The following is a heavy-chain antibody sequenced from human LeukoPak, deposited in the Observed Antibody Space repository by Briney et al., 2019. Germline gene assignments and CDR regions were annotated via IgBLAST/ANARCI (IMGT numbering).Heavy chain of an antibody. CDR1: GGSISNSNFY. V-gene: IGHV4-39*07. CDR2: IYYSGNT. Sequence: PSETLSLTCTVSGGSISNSNFYWGWIRQPPGKGLEWIGSIYYSGNTYYNPSLKSRVTISVDTSKNQFSLKLSSVTAADTAVYYCASSAIEDFWSGYYNHYYYYMDVWGKGTTVTVSS. CDR3: ASSAIEDFWSGYYNHYYYYMDV. D-gene: IGHD3-3*01. J-gene: IGHJ6*03.